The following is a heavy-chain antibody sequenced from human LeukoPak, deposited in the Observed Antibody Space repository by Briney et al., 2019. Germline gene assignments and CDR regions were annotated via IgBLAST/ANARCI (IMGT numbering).Heavy chain of an antibody. D-gene: IGHD1-7*01. Sequence: PGGSLRLSCAASGFTFSSYWIHWVRQAPGKGLVWVSRINSDGSSTSYADSVKVRFTISRDNAKNTLYLQMNSLRAEDTAVYYCATGITGTFGNRDYWGQGTLVTVSS. V-gene: IGHV3-74*01. CDR1: GFTFSSYW. J-gene: IGHJ4*02. CDR2: INSDGSST. CDR3: ATGITGTFGNRDY.